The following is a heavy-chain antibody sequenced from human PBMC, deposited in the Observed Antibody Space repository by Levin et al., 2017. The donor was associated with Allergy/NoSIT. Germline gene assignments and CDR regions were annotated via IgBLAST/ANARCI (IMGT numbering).Heavy chain of an antibody. CDR3: ARDGGYSSSWALFDY. CDR1: GFTFSGYE. CDR2: ISGSGSSI. J-gene: IGHJ4*02. V-gene: IGHV3-48*03. Sequence: AGGSLRLSCVASGFTFSGYEMNWVRQAPGKGLEWVSYISGSGSSIHYADSVKGRFAISRDNAKNSLYLQMNSLRAEDTAVYYCARDGGYSSSWALFDYWGQGTLVTVSS. D-gene: IGHD6-13*01.